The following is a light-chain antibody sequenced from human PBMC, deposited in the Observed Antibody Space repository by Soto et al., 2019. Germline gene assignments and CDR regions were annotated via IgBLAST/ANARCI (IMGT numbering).Light chain of an antibody. J-gene: IGKJ5*01. CDR3: LQDYSSPIT. Sequence: AIQLSQSASSLSASVGDRITITCRASQDISNDLGWFQQKPGKAPKLLIYAASILQTGVPSRFSGSGSGSAFSLTITSLQPEDFATYYCLQDYSSPITFGQGTRLEI. CDR2: AAS. V-gene: IGKV1-6*02. CDR1: QDISND.